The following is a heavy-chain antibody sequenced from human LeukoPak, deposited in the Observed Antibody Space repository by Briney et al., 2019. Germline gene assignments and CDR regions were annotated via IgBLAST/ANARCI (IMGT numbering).Heavy chain of an antibody. J-gene: IGHJ6*02. CDR2: IWYDGSNK. CDR1: GFTFSSYG. D-gene: IGHD1-14*01. V-gene: IGHV3-33*01. Sequence: GRSLRLSCAASGFTFSSYGMHWVRQAPGKGLEWVAVIWYDGSNKYYADSVKGRFTISRDNSKNTLYLQMNSLRAEDTAVYYCARDSGPDYYYYGMDVWGQGTTVTVSS. CDR3: ARDSGPDYYYYGMDV.